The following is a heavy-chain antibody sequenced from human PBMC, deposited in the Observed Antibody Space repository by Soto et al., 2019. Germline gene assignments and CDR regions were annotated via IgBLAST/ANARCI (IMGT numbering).Heavy chain of an antibody. J-gene: IGHJ4*02. D-gene: IGHD6-13*01. Sequence: TSETLSLTCAVSGGSISSGGYSWSWIRQPPGKGLEWIGYIYHSGSTYYNTSLKSRVTISVDRSKKQFSLKLSSVTAADTAVYYCARGTAADFDYWGQGTLVTVSS. CDR2: IYHSGST. CDR3: ARGTAADFDY. V-gene: IGHV4-30-2*01. CDR1: GGSISSGGYS.